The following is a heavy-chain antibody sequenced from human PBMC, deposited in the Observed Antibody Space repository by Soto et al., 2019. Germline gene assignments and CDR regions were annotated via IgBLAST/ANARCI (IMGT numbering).Heavy chain of an antibody. V-gene: IGHV3-23*01. CDR3: ANRGKYYFDY. CDR1: GFTFSNYA. CDR2: INTSGGNT. Sequence: EVQLLESGGGLVQPGGSLRLSCAASGFTFSNYAMSWVRQAPGKGLGWVSTINTSGGNTYFADSVKGRFTISRDNSKNTLYLQMNSLRAEDTAIYYCANRGKYYFDYWGQGILVTVSS. J-gene: IGHJ4*02.